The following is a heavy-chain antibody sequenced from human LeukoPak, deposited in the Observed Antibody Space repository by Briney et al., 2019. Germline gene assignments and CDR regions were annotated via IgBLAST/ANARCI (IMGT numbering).Heavy chain of an antibody. Sequence: GGSLRLSCAASGFSFSSFAMTWVRQAPGKGLEWVSSITGGHYATYNTDSVKGRFTISRDNAKNTLYLQMNSPRADDTAIYYCTTDPNGDYIGAFDPWGQGTLVTVSS. CDR2: ITGGHYAT. D-gene: IGHD4-17*01. J-gene: IGHJ5*02. CDR3: TTDPNGDYIGAFDP. CDR1: GFSFSSFA. V-gene: IGHV3-23*01.